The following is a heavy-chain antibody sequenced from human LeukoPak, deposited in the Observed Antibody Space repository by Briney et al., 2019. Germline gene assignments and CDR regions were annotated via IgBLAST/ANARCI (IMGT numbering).Heavy chain of an antibody. CDR1: GFTFSSYG. CDR2: IRYDESKT. Sequence: GGSLRLSCAASGFTFSSYGMHWVRQAPAKGLEWVAFIRYDESKTFYGDSVKGRFTVSRDNSKNTLYLQMNSLSAEDTAVYYCAKSHLPNSYSGTYYCDYWGQGTQVTVSS. V-gene: IGHV3-30*02. CDR3: AKSHLPNSYSGTYYCDY. J-gene: IGHJ4*02. D-gene: IGHD1-26*01.